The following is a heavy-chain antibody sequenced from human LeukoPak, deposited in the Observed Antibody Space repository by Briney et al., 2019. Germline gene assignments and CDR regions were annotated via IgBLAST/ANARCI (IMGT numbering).Heavy chain of an antibody. CDR3: AKEILWFGELPYYYYGMDV. CDR1: GFTFDDYG. D-gene: IGHD3-10*01. J-gene: IGHJ6*02. V-gene: IGHV3-20*04. CDR2: INWNG. Sequence: GGSLRLSCAASGFTFDDYGMSWVRQAPGKGLEWVSGINWNGYYADSVKGRFTISRDNAKNSLYLQMNSLRAEDTAVYYCAKEILWFGELPYYYYGMDVWGQGTTVTVSS.